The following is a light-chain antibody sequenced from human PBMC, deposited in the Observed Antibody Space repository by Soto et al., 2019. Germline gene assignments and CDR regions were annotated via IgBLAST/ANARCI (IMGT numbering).Light chain of an antibody. Sequence: QSALTQPASVSGSPGQSITISCTGTSSDVGGYNYVSWYQQHPGKAPKLMIYDVSSRPSGVSDRFSGSKSGNTASLTISGLQAEDEADYSCSSYTSSSTYVFGTGTKLTVL. CDR1: SSDVGGYNY. J-gene: IGLJ1*01. V-gene: IGLV2-14*01. CDR3: SSYTSSSTYV. CDR2: DVS.